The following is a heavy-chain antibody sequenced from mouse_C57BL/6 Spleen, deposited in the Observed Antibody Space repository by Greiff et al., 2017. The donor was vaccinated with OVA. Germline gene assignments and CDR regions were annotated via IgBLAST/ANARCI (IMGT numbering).Heavy chain of an antibody. D-gene: IGHD3-3*01. CDR1: GFTFSSYA. V-gene: IGHV5-4*01. Sequence: EVKVEEPGGGLVKPGGSLKLSCAASGFTFSSYAMSWVRQTPEKRLEWVATISDGGSYTYYPDNVKGRFTFSRDNAKNTLYLQMSHLKSEDTAMYYCAREGLALSWFAYWGQGTLVTVSA. CDR2: ISDGGSYT. J-gene: IGHJ3*01. CDR3: AREGLALSWFAY.